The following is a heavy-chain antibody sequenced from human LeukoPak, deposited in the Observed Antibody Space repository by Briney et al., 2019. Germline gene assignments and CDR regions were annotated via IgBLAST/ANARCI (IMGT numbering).Heavy chain of an antibody. V-gene: IGHV4-59*01. CDR2: IYYSGST. CDR1: GGSISSYY. Sequence: PSETLSLTCTVSGGSISSYYWSWIRQPPGKGLEWIGYIYYSGSTNYNPSLKSRVTISVDTSKNQFSLKLSSVTAADTAVYYCARELLVFYYFDYWGQGTLVTVSS. CDR3: ARELLVFYYFDY. J-gene: IGHJ4*02. D-gene: IGHD2-8*02.